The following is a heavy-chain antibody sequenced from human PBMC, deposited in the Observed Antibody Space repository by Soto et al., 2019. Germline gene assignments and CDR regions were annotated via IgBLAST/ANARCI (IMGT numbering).Heavy chain of an antibody. CDR3: ARVDGAARPLYYYYYGMDV. CDR2: ISSSSSYI. J-gene: IGHJ6*02. Sequence: PGGSLRLSCAASGFTFSSYSMNWVRQAPGKELERVSSISSSSSYIYYADSVKGRFTISRDNAKNSLYLQMNSLRAEDTAVYYCARVDGAARPLYYYYYGMDVWGQGTTVTVSS. D-gene: IGHD6-6*01. V-gene: IGHV3-21*01. CDR1: GFTFSSYS.